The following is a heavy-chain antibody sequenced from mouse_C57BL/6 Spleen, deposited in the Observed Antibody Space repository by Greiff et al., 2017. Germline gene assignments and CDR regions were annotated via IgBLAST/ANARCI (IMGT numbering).Heavy chain of an antibody. V-gene: IGHV1-69*01. D-gene: IGHD2-5*01. Sequence: QVQLQQPGAELVMPGASVKLSCKASGYTFTSYWMHWVKQRPGQGLEWIGEIDPSDSYTNYNQKFTGKSTLTVDKSSSTAYMQLSSRTSEDSAVYYGARKDYSNYFCAYWGQGTLVTVSA. J-gene: IGHJ3*01. CDR3: ARKDYSNYFCAY. CDR2: IDPSDSYT. CDR1: GYTFTSYW.